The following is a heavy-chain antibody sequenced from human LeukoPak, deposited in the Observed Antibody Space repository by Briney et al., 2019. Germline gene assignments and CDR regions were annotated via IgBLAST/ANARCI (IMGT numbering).Heavy chain of an antibody. J-gene: IGHJ4*02. V-gene: IGHV1-69*05. D-gene: IGHD3-22*01. CDR1: GGTFSSYA. CDR3: ATGYYDSSGYKY. Sequence: SVKVSCKASGGTFSSYAISWVRQAPGQGLEWMGGIIPIFGTANYAQKFQGRVTISTDESTSTAYMELSSLRSEDTAVYYCATGYYDSSGYKYWGQGTLVTVSS. CDR2: IIPIFGTA.